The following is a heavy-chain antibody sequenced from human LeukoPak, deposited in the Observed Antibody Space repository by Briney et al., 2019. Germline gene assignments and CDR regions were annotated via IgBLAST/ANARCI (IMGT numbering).Heavy chain of an antibody. J-gene: IGHJ4*02. CDR2: ISYDGSNK. D-gene: IGHD3-22*01. V-gene: IGHV3-30*01. Sequence: GGSLRLSCAASGFTFSSYAMHWVRQAPGKGLEWVAVISYDGSNKYYADSVKGRFTISRDNSKNTLYLQMNSLRAEDTAVYYCAGDPPPYYYDSSGFATHVDYWGQGTLVTVSS. CDR3: AGDPPPYYYDSSGFATHVDY. CDR1: GFTFSSYA.